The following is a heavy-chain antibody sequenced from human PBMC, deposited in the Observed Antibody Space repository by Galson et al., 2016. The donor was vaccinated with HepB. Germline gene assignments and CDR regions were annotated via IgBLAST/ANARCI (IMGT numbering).Heavy chain of an antibody. D-gene: IGHD5-12*01. J-gene: IGHJ4*02. Sequence: SLRLSCAASGFTFSSYGMHWVRQAPGKGLEWVAVISYDGGNKYYADSVKGRFTISRDNSKNTLYLQMNSLRAEDTAVYYCAKDSGYDGGAFEYWGQGTLVTVSS. CDR3: AKDSGYDGGAFEY. CDR2: ISYDGGNK. CDR1: GFTFSSYG. V-gene: IGHV3-30*18.